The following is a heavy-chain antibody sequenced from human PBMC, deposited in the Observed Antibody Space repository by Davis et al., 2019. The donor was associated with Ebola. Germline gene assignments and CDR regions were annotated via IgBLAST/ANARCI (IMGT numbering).Heavy chain of an antibody. CDR2: ISGGTSAT. CDR3: ARDPTGYCSGGSCGDYFDY. CDR1: GFTFSGSS. D-gene: IGHD2-15*01. Sequence: GESLKISCAASGFTFSGSSMNWVRQAPGKGLEWVSHISGGTSATCYADSVKGRFTISRDNVKNSLYLQMNSQRAEDTAVYYCARDPTGYCSGGSCGDYFDYWGEGTMVTVSS. J-gene: IGHJ4*02. V-gene: IGHV3-48*01.